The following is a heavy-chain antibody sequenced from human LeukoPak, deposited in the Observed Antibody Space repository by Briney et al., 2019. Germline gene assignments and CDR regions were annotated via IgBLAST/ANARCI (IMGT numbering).Heavy chain of an antibody. CDR1: GFTFNSYA. Sequence: GGSLRLSCAASGFTFNSYAMTWVRQAPGKGLEWVSAISAGAGYIYYADSVKGRFTSSRDNSKSTLYLQMSNLRAEDTAVYFCAKSRATGLAFYDYWGQGTQVTVSS. CDR2: ISAGAGYI. V-gene: IGHV3-23*01. J-gene: IGHJ4*02. CDR3: AKSRATGLAFYDY. D-gene: IGHD5-24*01.